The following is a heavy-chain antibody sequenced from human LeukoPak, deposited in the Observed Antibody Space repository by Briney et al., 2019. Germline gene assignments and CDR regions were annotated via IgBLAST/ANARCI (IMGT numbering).Heavy chain of an antibody. CDR2: INPNSGGT. D-gene: IGHD4-17*01. CDR1: GYTFTGYY. J-gene: IGHJ4*02. CDR3: ARDTIYGDPSIAFDY. V-gene: IGHV1-2*02. Sequence: ASVKVSCKASGYTFTGYYMHWVRQAPGQGLEWMGWINPNSGGTNYAQKFQGRVTMTRDTSISTAYMELSRLRSDDTAVYYCARDTIYGDPSIAFDYWGQGTLVTVSS.